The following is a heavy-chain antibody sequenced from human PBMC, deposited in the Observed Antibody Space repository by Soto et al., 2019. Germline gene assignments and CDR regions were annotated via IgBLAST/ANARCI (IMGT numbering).Heavy chain of an antibody. CDR1: GLSVSANY. CDR2: IYSGGST. Sequence: PGGALRLSCAASGLSVSANYMSWVGQAPGKGLEWVSIIYSGGSTNYADSVKGRFTISRDISKNTLYLQMNSLRAEDTAVYYCARAAKDGYNGFDFWGQGTLVTVSS. CDR3: ARAAKDGYNGFDF. V-gene: IGHV3-53*01. D-gene: IGHD5-12*01. J-gene: IGHJ4*02.